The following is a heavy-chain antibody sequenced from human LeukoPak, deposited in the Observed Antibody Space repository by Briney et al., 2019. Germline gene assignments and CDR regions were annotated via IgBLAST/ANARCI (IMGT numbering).Heavy chain of an antibody. V-gene: IGHV3-53*01. D-gene: IGHD3-10*01. CDR2: IYSGGST. Sequence: PGGSLRLSCAASGFTVSSNYMSWVRQAPGKGLEWVSVIYSGGSTYYADSVKGRFTISRDNSKNTLYLQMNSLRAEDTAVYYCAKVGSGGYYYYYMDVWGKGTTVTISS. J-gene: IGHJ6*03. CDR1: GFTVSSNY. CDR3: AKVGSGGYYYYYMDV.